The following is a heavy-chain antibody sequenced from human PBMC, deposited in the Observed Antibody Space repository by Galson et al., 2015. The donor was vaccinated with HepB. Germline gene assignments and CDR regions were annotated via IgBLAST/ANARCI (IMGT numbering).Heavy chain of an antibody. D-gene: IGHD1-26*01. J-gene: IGHJ4*02. V-gene: IGHV1-8*01. CDR2: MNPNSGNT. CDR3: ARSPVGATTNFDY. CDR1: GYTFTSYG. Sequence: SVKVSCKASGYTFTSYGINWVRQATGQGLEWMGWMNPNSGNTGYAQKFQGRVTMTRNTSISTAYMELSSLRSEDTAVYYCARSPVGATTNFDYWGQGTLVTVSS.